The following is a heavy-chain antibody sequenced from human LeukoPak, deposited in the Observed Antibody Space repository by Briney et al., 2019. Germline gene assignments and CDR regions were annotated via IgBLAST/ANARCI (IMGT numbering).Heavy chain of an antibody. CDR3: ARGGVYGNWFDP. D-gene: IGHD2-8*01. V-gene: IGHV1-2*02. CDR2: INPNSGVT. J-gene: IGHJ5*02. CDR1: GYTFTGYY. Sequence: ASVKVSCKASGYTFTGYYMPWMRQAPGQGLEWMGWINPNSGVTNYAQKFQGRVTMTRDTSITTAYMELSRLGSDDTAVYYCARGGVYGNWFDPWGQGTLVTVSS.